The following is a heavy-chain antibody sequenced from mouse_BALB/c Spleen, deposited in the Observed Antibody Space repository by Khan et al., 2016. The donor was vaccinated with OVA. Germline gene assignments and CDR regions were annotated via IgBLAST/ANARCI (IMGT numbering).Heavy chain of an antibody. CDR2: IWGGGST. CDR3: ARGVWSYYDALDY. J-gene: IGHJ4*01. CDR1: GFSLTDYG. Sequence: VQLQESGPGLVAPSQSLSITCTVSGFSLTDYGVSWIRQPPGKGLEWLGVIWGGGSTYYNSALKSRLSTSKDNSKSKAFLKMSSLQTDDTSMYYCARGVWSYYDALDYWGQGTSVTVSS. V-gene: IGHV2-6-5*01.